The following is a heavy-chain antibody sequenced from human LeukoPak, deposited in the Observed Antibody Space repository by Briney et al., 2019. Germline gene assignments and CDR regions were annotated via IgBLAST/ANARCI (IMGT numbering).Heavy chain of an antibody. CDR3: ARDRRIAVAGTRYYYYGMDV. CDR1: GGSVSSGSYY. Sequence: SETLSLTCTVSGGSVSSGSYYWSWIRQPPGKGLEWIGYIYYSGSTNYNPSLKSRVTISVDTSKNQFSLKLSSVTAVDTAVYYCARDRRIAVAGTRYYYYGMDVWGKGTTVTVSS. V-gene: IGHV4-61*01. D-gene: IGHD6-19*01. J-gene: IGHJ6*04. CDR2: IYYSGST.